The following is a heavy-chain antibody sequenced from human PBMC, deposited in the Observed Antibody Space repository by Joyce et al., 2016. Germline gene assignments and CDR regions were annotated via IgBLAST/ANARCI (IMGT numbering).Heavy chain of an antibody. J-gene: IGHJ5*02. CDR3: ARGTTVTRMGNWFDP. Sequence: QVQLVESGGGVGQPGRSLTISCAASGFSFSQFSMGWIRQAPGKGLEWAAVISSDGSNKYYADSAKGRFIISRDNSKNTLNLQMTGLRSDDTGVYYCARGTTVTRMGNWFDPWGQGTLVTVSS. D-gene: IGHD4-17*01. CDR1: GFSFSQFS. CDR2: ISSDGSNK. V-gene: IGHV3-30-3*01.